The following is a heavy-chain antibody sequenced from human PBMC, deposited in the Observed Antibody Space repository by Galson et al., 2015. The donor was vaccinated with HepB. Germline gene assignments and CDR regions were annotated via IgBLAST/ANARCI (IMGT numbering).Heavy chain of an antibody. CDR3: TTEPYYDILTGYYSGGGAFDI. CDR2: IKSKTDGGTT. Sequence: SLRLSCAASGFTFSNAWMSWVRQAPGKGLEWVGRIKSKTDGGTTDYAAPVKGRLTISRDDSKNTLYLQMNSLKTEDTAVYYCTTEPYYDILTGYYSGGGAFDIWGQGTMVTVSS. J-gene: IGHJ3*02. D-gene: IGHD3-9*01. CDR1: GFTFSNAW. V-gene: IGHV3-15*01.